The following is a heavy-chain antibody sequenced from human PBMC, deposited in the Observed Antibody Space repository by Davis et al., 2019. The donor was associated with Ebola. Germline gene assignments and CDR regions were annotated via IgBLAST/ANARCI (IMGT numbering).Heavy chain of an antibody. J-gene: IGHJ4*02. CDR1: GYTFTGSY. CDR2: INANSGGT. V-gene: IGHV1-2*02. Sequence: ASVKVSCKASGYTFTGSYIHWVRQAPGHGLERVGWINANSGGTNYAQKFHGRVTITRDTSISTFYIELSSLKSEDTAMYYCAIRRVIHEVATNDYFDYWGQGTLVTVSS. CDR3: AIRRVIHEVATNDYFDY. D-gene: IGHD5-12*01.